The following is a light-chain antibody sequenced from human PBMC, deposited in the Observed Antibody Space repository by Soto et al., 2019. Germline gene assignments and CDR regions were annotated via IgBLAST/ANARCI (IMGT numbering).Light chain of an antibody. CDR3: KQTSTTSPT. J-gene: IGKJ1*01. CDR1: QSIRNH. CDR2: TAS. V-gene: IGKV1-39*01. Sequence: DIPMTQSPSSLSASVGDRVTITCRASQSIRNHLNWYQQKPGKAPNLLIFTASSLRSGVPSRFSGSGSGTDFTLTIRSLQPEDFATYYCKQTSTTSPTFSQGTKVQFK.